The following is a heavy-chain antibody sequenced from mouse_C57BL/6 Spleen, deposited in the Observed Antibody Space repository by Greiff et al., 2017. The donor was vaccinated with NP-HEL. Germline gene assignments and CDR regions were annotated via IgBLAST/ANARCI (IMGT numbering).Heavy chain of an antibody. J-gene: IGHJ1*03. V-gene: IGHV1-55*01. CDR3: ASRTTVVDYWYFDV. D-gene: IGHD1-1*01. CDR2: IYPGSGST. CDR1: GYTFTSYW. Sequence: VQLQQSGAELVKPGASVKMSCKASGYTFTSYWITWVKQRPGQGLEWIGDIYPGSGSTNYNEKFKSKATLTVDTSSSTACMQLSSLTSEDSAVYYCASRTTVVDYWYFDVWGTGTTVTVSS.